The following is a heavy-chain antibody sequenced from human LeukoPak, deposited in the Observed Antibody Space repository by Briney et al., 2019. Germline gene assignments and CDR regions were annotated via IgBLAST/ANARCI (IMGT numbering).Heavy chain of an antibody. CDR1: SGTIRSGDHY. D-gene: IGHD6-13*01. CDR2: MYYSGYN. CDR3: AGGYCRNWYSGSAP. V-gene: IGHV4-30-4*02. Sequence: SETLSLTCTVSSGTIRSGDHYWRSIRQPPGKVLGWNGHMYYSGYNYYNPYLKSRITKSVDTSKNQFSLKLSSVTATETAVYYCAGGYCRNWYSGSAPWGQRTLVTVSS. J-gene: IGHJ5*02.